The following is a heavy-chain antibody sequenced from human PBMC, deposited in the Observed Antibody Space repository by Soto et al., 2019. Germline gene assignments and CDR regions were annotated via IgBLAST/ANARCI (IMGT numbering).Heavy chain of an antibody. Sequence: ASVKVSCKASGYTFTSYDINWVRQATGQGLEWMGWMNPNSGNTGYAQKFQGRVTMTRNTSISTAYMELSSLRSEDTAVYYCARLDIVLVPAAMRVDYYYVMDVWGQGTTVTVSS. D-gene: IGHD2-2*03. CDR3: ARLDIVLVPAAMRVDYYYVMDV. CDR1: GYTFTSYD. J-gene: IGHJ6*02. V-gene: IGHV1-8*01. CDR2: MNPNSGNT.